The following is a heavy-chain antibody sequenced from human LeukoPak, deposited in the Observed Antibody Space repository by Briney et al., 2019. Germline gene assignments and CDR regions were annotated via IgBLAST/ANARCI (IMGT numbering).Heavy chain of an antibody. CDR2: IYYSGST. D-gene: IGHD6-13*01. V-gene: IGHV4-59*08. CDR3: ARLDDRAARIGVGHSSSWSSRRGFDY. J-gene: IGHJ4*02. CDR1: GGSISSYY. Sequence: SETLSLTCTVSGGSISSYYWSWIRQPPGKGLEWIGFIYYSGSTNYRPSLKSRVTISVDTSKNQFSLKLSSVTAADTAVYYCARLDDRAARIGVGHSSSWSSRRGFDYWGQGTLVTVSS.